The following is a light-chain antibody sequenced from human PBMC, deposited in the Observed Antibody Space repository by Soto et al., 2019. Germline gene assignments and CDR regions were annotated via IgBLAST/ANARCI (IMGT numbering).Light chain of an antibody. CDR1: SGHSNYA. J-gene: IGLJ2*01. Sequence: QPVLTQSPSASASLGASVKLTCTLSSGHSNYAIAWHQQHPEKGPRYLMKVNSDGGHNRGDGIPDRSSGSSSGAERYLTISSLQSEDEADFYCQTWGTGIRGVVFGGGTQLTVL. V-gene: IGLV4-69*01. CDR3: QTWGTGIRGVV. CDR2: VNSDGGH.